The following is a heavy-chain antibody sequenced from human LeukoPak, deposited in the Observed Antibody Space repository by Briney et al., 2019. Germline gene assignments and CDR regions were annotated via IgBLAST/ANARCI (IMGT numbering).Heavy chain of an antibody. D-gene: IGHD1-1*01. V-gene: IGHV3-74*01. J-gene: IGHJ4*02. CDR3: ASQVSTGH. Sequence: QPGGSLRLSCAASGFTSSRYWMHWVRQAPGKGLVWVAHISSDGRITNYADSVKGRFAISRDNAKNTLYLQMNNLRAEDTAVYYCASQVSTGHWGQGTLVTVSS. CDR2: ISSDGRIT. CDR1: GFTSSRYW.